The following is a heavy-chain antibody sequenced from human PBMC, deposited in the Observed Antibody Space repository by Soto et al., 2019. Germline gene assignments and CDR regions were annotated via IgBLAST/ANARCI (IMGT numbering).Heavy chain of an antibody. V-gene: IGHV4-34*01. CDR2: ITQSGGI. D-gene: IGHD1-1*01. Sequence: PSETLSLTCAVYGGSFSGYYWSWVRRPPGKGLEWIGEITQSGGINYNPSLKSRVTMSLDTSKNQFSLRLNSMSDADTAVYYCARLFAGATGNWYFDLWGRGTLVTVSS. CDR1: GGSFSGYY. J-gene: IGHJ2*01. CDR3: ARLFAGATGNWYFDL.